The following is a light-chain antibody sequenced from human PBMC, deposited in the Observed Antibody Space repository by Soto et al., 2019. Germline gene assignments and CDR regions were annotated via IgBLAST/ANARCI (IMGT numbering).Light chain of an antibody. J-gene: IGKJ2*01. CDR1: QSVSSSY. CDR2: GPS. Sequence: EIVLTQSPGTLSLSPGERATLSCRASQSVSSSYLAWYQQKPGQAPRLLIYGPSSRATGSPDRFSGSGSGTDFTLTISRLEPEDFAVYYCQQYGSSPVTFGQGTKLEIK. V-gene: IGKV3-20*01. CDR3: QQYGSSPVT.